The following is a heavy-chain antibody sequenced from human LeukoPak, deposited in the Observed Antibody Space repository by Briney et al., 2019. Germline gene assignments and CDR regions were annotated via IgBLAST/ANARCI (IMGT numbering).Heavy chain of an antibody. D-gene: IGHD2-2*01. V-gene: IGHV1-69*06. CDR3: ARGRHIVVVPAATGLDAFDI. Sequence: SVKVSCKASGGTFSSYAISWVRQAPGQGLEWMGGIIPIFGTANYAQKFQGRVTITADKSTSTAYMELSSLRSEDTAVYYCARGRHIVVVPAATGLDAFDIWGQGTMVTVSS. CDR1: GGTFSSYA. J-gene: IGHJ3*02. CDR2: IIPIFGTA.